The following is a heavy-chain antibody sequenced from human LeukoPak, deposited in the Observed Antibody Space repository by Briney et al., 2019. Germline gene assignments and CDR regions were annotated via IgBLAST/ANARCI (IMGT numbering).Heavy chain of an antibody. CDR1: GDSISTYY. J-gene: IGHJ6*03. CDR3: ARDIGYCSSTSCYFYYYYMDV. CDR2: IYYRVTS. D-gene: IGHD2-2*01. V-gene: IGHV4-59*12. Sequence: SETLSLTCTVSGDSISTYYWSWIRQPPGKGLEWIGYIYYRVTSDYNPSLKSRVTMSVDTSKNQFSLKLSSVTAADTAVYYCARDIGYCSSTSCYFYYYYMDVWGKGTTVTISS.